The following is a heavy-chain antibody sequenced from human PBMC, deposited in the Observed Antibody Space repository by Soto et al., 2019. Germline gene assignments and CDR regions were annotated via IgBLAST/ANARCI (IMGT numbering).Heavy chain of an antibody. Sequence: GASVKVSCKASGYTFTSYGISWVRQAPGQGLEWMGWISAYNGNTNYAQKLQGRVTMTTDTSTSTAYMELRSLRSDDTAVYHCARDPDALIAAAANWFDPWGQGTLVTVSS. CDR1: GYTFTSYG. D-gene: IGHD6-13*01. J-gene: IGHJ5*02. CDR3: ARDPDALIAAAANWFDP. CDR2: ISAYNGNT. V-gene: IGHV1-18*01.